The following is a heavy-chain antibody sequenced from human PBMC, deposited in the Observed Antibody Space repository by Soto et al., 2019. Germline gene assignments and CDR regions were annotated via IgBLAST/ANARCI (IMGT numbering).Heavy chain of an antibody. Sequence: SGPTLVNPTQTPTLTCTFSGFSLSTSGMCLNWIRQPPGKALEWLALIDWDDDKFYTTSLKTRLTISKDTSRNQVVLTMTNMDPVDTATYYCARSKTCYTFDSWGQGTQVTVSS. J-gene: IGHJ4*02. CDR1: GFSLSTSGMC. V-gene: IGHV2-70*01. CDR3: ARSKTCYTFDS. CDR2: IDWDDDK. D-gene: IGHD2-2*02.